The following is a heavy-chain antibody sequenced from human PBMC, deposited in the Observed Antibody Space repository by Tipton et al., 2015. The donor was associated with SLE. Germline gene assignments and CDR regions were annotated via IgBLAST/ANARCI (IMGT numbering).Heavy chain of an antibody. CDR1: GFTFSDYY. Sequence: SLRLSCAASGFTFSDYYMTWIRQAPGEGLEWVSYISGSGKTIYYADSVKGRFTISRDDAKNSLYLQMNSLRVEDTAVYYCSTEWQYFPHLGQGTLVTVSS. J-gene: IGHJ1*01. D-gene: IGHD5-12*01. V-gene: IGHV3-11*01. CDR2: ISGSGKTI. CDR3: STEWQYFPH.